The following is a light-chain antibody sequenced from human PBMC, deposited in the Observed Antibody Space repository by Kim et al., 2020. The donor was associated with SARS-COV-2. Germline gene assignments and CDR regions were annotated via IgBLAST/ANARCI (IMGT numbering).Light chain of an antibody. Sequence: DIQMTQSPSSLAASVGDRVTIACRASQSISTYLNWYQQKPGKAPKLLIYAASTLQSGVPSRFCGSGSGTDFTLTISSLQPEDFATYYCQQSHTTPLLTFGGGTKVDIK. CDR3: QQSHTTPLLT. J-gene: IGKJ4*01. CDR1: QSISTY. V-gene: IGKV1-39*01. CDR2: AAS.